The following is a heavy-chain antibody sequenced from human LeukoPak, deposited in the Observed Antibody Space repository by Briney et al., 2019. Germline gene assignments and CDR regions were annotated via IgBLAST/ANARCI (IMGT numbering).Heavy chain of an antibody. J-gene: IGHJ6*02. Sequence: SVKVSCKASGGTFISYAISWVRQAPGQGLEWMGGIIPIFGTANYAQKFQGRVTITADESTSTAYMELSSLRSEDTAVYYCARDNRLGTVTTYYYGMDVWGQGTTVTVSS. CDR2: IIPIFGTA. D-gene: IGHD4-17*01. V-gene: IGHV1-69*01. CDR1: GGTFISYA. CDR3: ARDNRLGTVTTYYYGMDV.